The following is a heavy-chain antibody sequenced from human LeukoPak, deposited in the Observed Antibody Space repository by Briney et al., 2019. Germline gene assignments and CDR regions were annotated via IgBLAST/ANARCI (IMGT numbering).Heavy chain of an antibody. CDR2: IGGTGVRT. CDR3: AKGKSGSYSSLDY. J-gene: IGHJ4*02. V-gene: IGHV3-23*01. D-gene: IGHD1-26*01. CDR1: GFTFSSYA. Sequence: GGSLRLSCASSGFTFSSYAMSWVRQAPGKGLEWVSTIGGTGVRTYYADSVKGRFTISRDNSKNTLYLQMNSLRAEDTAVYYCAKGKSGSYSSLDYWGQGTLVTVSS.